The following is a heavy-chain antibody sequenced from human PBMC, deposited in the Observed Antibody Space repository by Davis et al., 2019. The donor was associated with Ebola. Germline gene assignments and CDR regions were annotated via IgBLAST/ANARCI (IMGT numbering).Heavy chain of an antibody. V-gene: IGHV3-43*02. J-gene: IGHJ4*02. D-gene: IGHD6-13*01. CDR3: QRGSSSWYGKAYYFDY. CDR1: GFTFDDYA. CDR2: ISGDGGST. Sequence: GESLKISCAASGFTFDDYAMHWVRQAPGKGLEWVSLISGDGGSTYYADSVKGRFTISRDNSKNTLYLQMNSLRAEDTAVYYCQRGSSSWYGKAYYFDYWGQGTLVTVSS.